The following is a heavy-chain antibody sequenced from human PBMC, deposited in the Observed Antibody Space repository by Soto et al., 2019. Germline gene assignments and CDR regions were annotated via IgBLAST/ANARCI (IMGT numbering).Heavy chain of an antibody. CDR1: GYTLTELS. J-gene: IGHJ4*02. Sequence: ASVKVSCKVCGYTLTELSMHWVRQAPGKGLEWMGGFDPEDGETIYAQKFQGRVTMTEDTSTDTAYMELSSLRSEDTAVYYCATVLPLYSSSWYFDYWGQGTLVTVSS. V-gene: IGHV1-24*01. CDR2: FDPEDGET. CDR3: ATVLPLYSSSWYFDY. D-gene: IGHD6-13*01.